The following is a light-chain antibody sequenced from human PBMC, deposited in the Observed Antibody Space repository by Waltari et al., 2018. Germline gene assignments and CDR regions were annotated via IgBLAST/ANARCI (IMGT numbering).Light chain of an antibody. Sequence: EIVLTQSPATLSLSPGERPTLSCRASESIVIYLTWYQHKPGQAPRLLIYDASNRATGIPARFSGGGSGRDFTLTINSLEPEDFTVYYCQHRRNWPPYTFGQGTKLEIK. CDR2: DAS. CDR3: QHRRNWPPYT. CDR1: ESIVIY. V-gene: IGKV3-11*02. J-gene: IGKJ2*01.